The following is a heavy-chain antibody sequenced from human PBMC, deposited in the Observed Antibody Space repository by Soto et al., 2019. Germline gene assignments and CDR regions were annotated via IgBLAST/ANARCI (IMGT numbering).Heavy chain of an antibody. V-gene: IGHV3-73*01. D-gene: IGHD5-18*01. CDR2: IRSKANSYAT. CDR1: GFTFSGSA. Sequence: PGGSLRLSCAASGFTFSGSAMHWVRHASGKGLEWVGRIRSKANSYATAYAASVKGRFTSSRDDSKNTAYLQMNSLKTEDTAVYSCTSQNVDTAMVIISWGQGTLVTVSS. CDR3: TSQNVDTAMVIIS. J-gene: IGHJ5*02.